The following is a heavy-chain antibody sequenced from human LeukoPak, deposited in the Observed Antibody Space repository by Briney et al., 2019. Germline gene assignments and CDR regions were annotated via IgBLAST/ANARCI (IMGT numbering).Heavy chain of an antibody. CDR2: ISWNSGSI. Sequence: GGSLRLSCAASGFTFDDYAMHWVRQVPGKGLEWVSGISWNSGSIGYADSVKGRFTISRDNAKNSLYLQMNSLRAEDTALYYCAKVDSSGFSYYFDYWGQGTLVTVSS. D-gene: IGHD3-22*01. CDR1: GFTFDDYA. V-gene: IGHV3-9*01. J-gene: IGHJ4*02. CDR3: AKVDSSGFSYYFDY.